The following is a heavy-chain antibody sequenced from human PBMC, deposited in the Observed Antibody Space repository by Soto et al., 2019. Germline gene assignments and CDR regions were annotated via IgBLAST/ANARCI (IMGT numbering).Heavy chain of an antibody. V-gene: IGHV3-64D*09. CDR2: ISSNGGST. CDR3: VKILTGSIATRDAFDI. Sequence: GGSLRLSCSASGFTFSSYAMHWVRQAPGKGLEYVSAISSNGGSTYYADSVKGRFTISRDNSKNTLYLQMSSLRAEDTAVYYCVKILTGSIATRDAFDIWGQGTMVPVSS. J-gene: IGHJ3*02. CDR1: GFTFSSYA. D-gene: IGHD6-6*01.